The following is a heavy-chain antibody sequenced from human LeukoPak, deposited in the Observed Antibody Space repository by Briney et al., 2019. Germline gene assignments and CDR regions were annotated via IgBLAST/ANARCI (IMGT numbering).Heavy chain of an antibody. Sequence: GGSLRLSCAASGFTFSSYWMHWVRQAPGKGLVWVSHINSDGSRTDYADSVKGRFTISRDNSRNTLYLQMNSLRADDTAVYYCAKALGYRYGPNDAFDIWGQGTMVTVSS. CDR1: GFTFSSYW. V-gene: IGHV3-74*01. CDR2: INSDGSRT. CDR3: AKALGYRYGPNDAFDI. D-gene: IGHD5-18*01. J-gene: IGHJ3*02.